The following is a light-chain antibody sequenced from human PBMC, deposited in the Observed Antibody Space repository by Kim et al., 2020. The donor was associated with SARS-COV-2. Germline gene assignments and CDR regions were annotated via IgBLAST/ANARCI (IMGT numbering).Light chain of an antibody. CDR3: QAWDFNRV. J-gene: IGLJ3*02. V-gene: IGLV3-1*01. CDR2: QKY. Sequence: SRTPGRTAAFSCSEVKLADKYICRYQQKSGQSPVLVNYQKYKRPSGIPERFSGSNSGNTATLTISGTQAMDEADYYCQAWDFNRVFGRGTQLTVL. CDR1: KLADKY.